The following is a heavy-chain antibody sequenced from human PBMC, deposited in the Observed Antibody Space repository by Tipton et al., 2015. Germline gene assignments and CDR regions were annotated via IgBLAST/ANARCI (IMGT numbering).Heavy chain of an antibody. D-gene: IGHD1-26*01. J-gene: IGHJ6*02. CDR2: IIPIFGTA. CDR1: GYTFSGYY. Sequence: QSGAEVKKPGASVKVSCKASGYTFSGYYIHWVRQAPGQGLEWMGGIIPIFGTANYVQKFQGRVTITADKSTSTAYMELSSLRSEDTAVYYCARAVKVGARGFWGYFYGMDVWGQGTTVTVSS. CDR3: ARAVKVGARGFWGYFYGMDV. V-gene: IGHV1-69*06.